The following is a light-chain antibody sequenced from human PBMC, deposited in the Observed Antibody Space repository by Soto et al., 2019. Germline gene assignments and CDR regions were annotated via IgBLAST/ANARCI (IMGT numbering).Light chain of an antibody. CDR2: DAS. CDR1: QSVSSY. V-gene: IGKV3-11*01. J-gene: IGKJ5*01. Sequence: EFVLTQSPATLSLSPGERATLSCRASQSVSSYLAWYQQKPGQAPRLLIYDASNRATGIPARFSGTGSGTDFTLTINNLEPEDLAVYYCQVRTNGSIAFGRGTRLETK. CDR3: QVRTNGSIA.